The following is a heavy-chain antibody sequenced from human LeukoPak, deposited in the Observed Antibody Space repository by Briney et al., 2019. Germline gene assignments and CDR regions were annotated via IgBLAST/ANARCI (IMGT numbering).Heavy chain of an antibody. Sequence: SETLSLTCTVSGGSISSSSSYWGWIRQPPGKGLEWLGSIYYSGSTYYNPSLTSRGTISVDTATNKFSLKLSSVTAAHTATDYCATTGNEVPAITAIRDSRIDYWGQGTLVTVSS. J-gene: IGHJ4*02. CDR3: ATTGNEVPAITAIRDSRIDY. CDR2: IYYSGST. CDR1: GGSISSSSSY. V-gene: IGHV4-39*07. D-gene: IGHD2-2*01.